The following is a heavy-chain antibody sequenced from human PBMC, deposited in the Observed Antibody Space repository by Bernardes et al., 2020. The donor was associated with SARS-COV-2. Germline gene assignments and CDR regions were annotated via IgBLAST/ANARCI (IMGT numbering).Heavy chain of an antibody. CDR2: IWYDGSNK. Sequence: GGSLRLSCAASGFTFSSYGMHWVRQAPGKGLEWVAVIWYDGSNKYYADSVKGRFTISRDNSKNTLYLQMNSLRAEDTAVYYCAREGLEYDILTGYPDWGQGTLVTVSS. J-gene: IGHJ4*02. D-gene: IGHD3-9*01. V-gene: IGHV3-33*01. CDR1: GFTFSSYG. CDR3: AREGLEYDILTGYPD.